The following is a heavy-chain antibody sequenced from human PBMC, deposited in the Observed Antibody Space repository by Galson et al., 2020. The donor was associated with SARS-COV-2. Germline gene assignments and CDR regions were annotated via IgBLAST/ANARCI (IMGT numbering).Heavy chain of an antibody. V-gene: IGHV2-5*02. D-gene: IGHD3-3*01. CDR2: IYWDDDE. CDR1: GFSLSTSGVG. Sequence: SGPTLVKPTQTLTLTCTFSGFSLSTSGVGVGWIRQPPGKALEWLALIYWDDDELYNPYLKSRLTITKDTSENQVVLIMTNMDPVDTATYYCARRGHMTMFGVVPKAFDAFDIWGQGTMVTVSS. CDR3: ARRGHMTMFGVVPKAFDAFDI. J-gene: IGHJ3*02.